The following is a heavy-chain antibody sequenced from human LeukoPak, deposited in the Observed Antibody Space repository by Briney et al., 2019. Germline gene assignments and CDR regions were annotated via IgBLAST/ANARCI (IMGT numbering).Heavy chain of an antibody. CDR2: IYHSGST. Sequence: SETLSLTCTVSGYSISSGYYWGWIRQPPGKGLEWIGSIYHSGSTYYNPSLKSRVTISVDTSKNQFSLKLSSVTAADTAVYYCARDSPFQYYYDSSGQKNDAFDIWGQGTMVTVSS. CDR1: GYSISSGYY. J-gene: IGHJ3*02. CDR3: ARDSPFQYYYDSSGQKNDAFDI. D-gene: IGHD3-22*01. V-gene: IGHV4-38-2*02.